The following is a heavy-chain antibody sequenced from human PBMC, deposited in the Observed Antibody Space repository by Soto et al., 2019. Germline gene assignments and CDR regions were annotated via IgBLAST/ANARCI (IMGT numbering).Heavy chain of an antibody. CDR1: GYSFTNYY. Sequence: ASVKVSCKASGYSFTNYYIHWFRQAPGQGLEWLGIMRPSGGNTASAPRFQDKVTMTRDTSTSTVWMELTSLTSEYTAVYYCAREPKESFYFDYWGQGTLVTVSS. V-gene: IGHV1-46*01. CDR3: AREPKESFYFDY. CDR2: MRPSGGNT. D-gene: IGHD3-10*01. J-gene: IGHJ4*02.